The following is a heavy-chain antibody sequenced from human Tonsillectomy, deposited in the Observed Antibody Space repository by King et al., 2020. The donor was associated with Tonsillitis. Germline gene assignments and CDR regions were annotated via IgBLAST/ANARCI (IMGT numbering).Heavy chain of an antibody. CDR2: ISYDGSNK. CDR1: GFTFSSYG. CDR3: AKDXXLWFXXFLFXY. J-gene: IGHJ4*02. D-gene: IGHD3-10*01. Sequence: VQLVESGGGVVQPGRSLRLSCAASGFTFSSYGMHWVRQAPGKGLEWVAVISYDGSNKYYADSVKGRFTISRDNSKNTLYLQMNSLRAEDTAVYYCAKDXXLWFXXFLFXYWGXXTLVTVS. V-gene: IGHV3-30*18.